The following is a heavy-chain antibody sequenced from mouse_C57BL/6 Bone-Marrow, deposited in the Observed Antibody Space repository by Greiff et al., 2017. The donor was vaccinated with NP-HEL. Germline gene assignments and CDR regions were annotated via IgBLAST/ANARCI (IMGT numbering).Heavy chain of an antibody. J-gene: IGHJ3*01. Sequence: QVQLQQPGAELVKPGASVKLSFKASGYTFTSYWMHWVKQRPGHGLAWIGMIHPNSGIPTSNEKFKSKATLTVANSSSTAYMQRSSLTSEDSAVYYCARSLITTVVGAYWGQGTLVTVSA. CDR2: IHPNSGIP. CDR3: ARSLITTVVGAY. D-gene: IGHD1-1*01. CDR1: GYTFTSYW. V-gene: IGHV1-64*01.